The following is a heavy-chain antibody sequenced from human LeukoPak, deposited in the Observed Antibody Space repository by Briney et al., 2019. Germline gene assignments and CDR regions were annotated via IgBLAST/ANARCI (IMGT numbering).Heavy chain of an antibody. CDR1: GGSITNTNY. D-gene: IGHD6-19*01. Sequence: KSSETLSLTCGVSGGSITNTNYWTWVRQPPGKGLEWIGEVNLQGSTNYNPSLMGRVAISVDTSENHISLQLTSVTAADTAVYYCASSKTNGDSSGWYAWFDPWGQGTLVTVSS. CDR2: VNLQGST. J-gene: IGHJ5*02. V-gene: IGHV4-4*02. CDR3: ASSKTNGDSSGWYAWFDP.